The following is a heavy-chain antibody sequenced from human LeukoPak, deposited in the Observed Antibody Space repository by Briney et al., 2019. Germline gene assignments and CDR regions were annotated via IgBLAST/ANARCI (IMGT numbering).Heavy chain of an antibody. D-gene: IGHD2-15*01. CDR3: ARYYCSGGSCYSYYYYYMDV. CDR1: GGSISSGDYY. Sequence: SETLSLTCTVSGGSISSGDYYWSWIRQPPGKGLEWIGYTYYSGSTYYNPSLKSRVTISVDTSKNQFSLKLSSVTAADTAVYYCARYYCSGGSCYSYYYYYMDVWGKGTTVTVPS. CDR2: TYYSGST. J-gene: IGHJ6*03. V-gene: IGHV4-30-4*08.